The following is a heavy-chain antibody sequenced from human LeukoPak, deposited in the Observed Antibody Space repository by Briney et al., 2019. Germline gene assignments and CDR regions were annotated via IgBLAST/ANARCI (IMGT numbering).Heavy chain of an antibody. CDR2: INSDGGNT. Sequence: GGSLRLSCAASGFTFSSYWMHWVRQAPGKGLVWVSRINSDGGNTMYADSVKGRFTISRDNAENTLYLQMNSLRVEDAAVYYCVRVHGSGLPFDYWGQGTLVTVSS. CDR1: GFTFSSYW. J-gene: IGHJ4*02. V-gene: IGHV3-74*03. D-gene: IGHD6-19*01. CDR3: VRVHGSGLPFDY.